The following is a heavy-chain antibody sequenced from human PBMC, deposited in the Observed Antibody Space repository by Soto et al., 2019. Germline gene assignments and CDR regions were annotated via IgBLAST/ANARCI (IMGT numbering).Heavy chain of an antibody. Sequence: QVQLQESGPGLVKPAQTLPLTCVISGDSVSSNSAAWNWIRLSPSRGLEWLARTYYRSRWYNDYAVSVRSRITVNPDTSKNQFSLQLTSVTPEDTAVYYCAGTTSHHWLYMDVWGKGATVTVSS. CDR2: TYYRSRWYN. CDR3: AGTTSHHWLYMDV. V-gene: IGHV6-1*01. CDR1: GDSVSSNSAA. D-gene: IGHD1-7*01. J-gene: IGHJ6*03.